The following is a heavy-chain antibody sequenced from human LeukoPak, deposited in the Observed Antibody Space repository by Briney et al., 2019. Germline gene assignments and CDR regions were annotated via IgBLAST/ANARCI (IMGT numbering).Heavy chain of an antibody. CDR1: GGSTSSYY. CDR2: IYYTGDT. CDR3: ARGFQWHPKPCVFDV. D-gene: IGHD2-8*01. J-gene: IGHJ3*01. V-gene: IGHV4-59*01. Sequence: SETLSLTCTISGGSTSSYYWSWIRQSPGKGLEWIGDIYYTGDTNDNPSLKSRASISIDTSNNQSSLRLRSVTAADTAVYYCARGFQWHPKPCVFDVWGQGTMVTVSS.